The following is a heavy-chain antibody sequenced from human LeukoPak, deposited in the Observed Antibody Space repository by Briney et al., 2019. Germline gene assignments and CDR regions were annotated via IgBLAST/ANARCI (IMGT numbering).Heavy chain of an antibody. D-gene: IGHD3-16*02. V-gene: IGHV3-21*01. CDR2: ISSSSSYI. CDR3: ARYAESYYFDY. Sequence: PGESLRLSCAASGFTFSSYSMNWVRQAPGKGLEWVSSISSSSSYIYYADSVKGRFTISRDNAKNSLYLQMNSLRAEDTAVYYCARYAESYYFDYWGQGTLVTVSS. J-gene: IGHJ4*02. CDR1: GFTFSSYS.